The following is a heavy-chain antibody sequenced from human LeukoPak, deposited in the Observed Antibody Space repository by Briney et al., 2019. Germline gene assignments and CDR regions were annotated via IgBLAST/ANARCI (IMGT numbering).Heavy chain of an antibody. CDR3: AREILGGFNPGAY. D-gene: IGHD1-14*01. CDR1: LDSTISNF. J-gene: IGHJ4*02. CDR2: IHRSGSP. Sequence: SETLSLTCTVSLDSTISNFWSWVRQPPGKGLEWIGEIHRSGSPNYNPSLHSRVTISIDRSRNQIALELSSVTAADTAVYYCAREILGGFNPGAYWGQGTLVTVSS. V-gene: IGHV4-4*02.